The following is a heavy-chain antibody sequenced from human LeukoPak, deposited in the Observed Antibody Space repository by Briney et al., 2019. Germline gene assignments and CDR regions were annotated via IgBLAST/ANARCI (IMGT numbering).Heavy chain of an antibody. CDR1: GDSVSSNSVT. Sequence: SQTLSLTCALSGDSVSSNSVTWNWIRQRPSRGLEWLGRTYYRSTWYNDYAVSVRGRITVNPDTSKNQFSLHLNSVTPEDTAVYYCARRLTQYDCFDPWGQGILVTVSS. D-gene: IGHD2-2*01. CDR3: ARRLTQYDCFDP. V-gene: IGHV6-1*01. J-gene: IGHJ5*02. CDR2: TYYRSTWYN.